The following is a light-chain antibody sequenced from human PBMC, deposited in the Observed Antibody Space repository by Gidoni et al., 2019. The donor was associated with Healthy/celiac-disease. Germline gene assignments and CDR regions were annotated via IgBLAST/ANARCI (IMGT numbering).Light chain of an antibody. V-gene: IGKV3-20*01. CDR2: GAS. CDR1: QSVSSIY. Sequence: EIVLTQSPGTLSLSPGERATLSCRASQSVSSIYLAWYQQKPGQAPRLLIYGASSRATCIPDRFSGSGSGTDFTLTISRLEPEDFAVYYCQQYGSSRTFGQGTKVEIK. CDR3: QQYGSSRT. J-gene: IGKJ1*01.